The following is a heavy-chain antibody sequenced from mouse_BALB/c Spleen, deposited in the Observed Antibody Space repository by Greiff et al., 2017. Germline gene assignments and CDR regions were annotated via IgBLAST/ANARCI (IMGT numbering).Heavy chain of an antibody. V-gene: IGHV5-12-2*01. Sequence: EVMLVESGGGLVQPGGSLKLSCAASGFTFSSYTMSWVRQTPEKRLEWVAYISNGGGSTYYPDTVKGRFTISRDNAKNTLYLQMSSLKSEDTAMYYCARNAPSYYYGSSSDWYFDVWGAGTTVTVSS. D-gene: IGHD1-1*01. CDR2: ISNGGGST. J-gene: IGHJ1*01. CDR3: ARNAPSYYYGSSSDWYFDV. CDR1: GFTFSSYT.